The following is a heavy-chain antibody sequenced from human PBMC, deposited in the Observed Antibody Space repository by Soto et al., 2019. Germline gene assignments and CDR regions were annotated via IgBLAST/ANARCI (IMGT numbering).Heavy chain of an antibody. J-gene: IGHJ4*02. CDR2: VSVDGSLE. CDR1: GFTFSTYA. Sequence: QVQLVESGGGVVQPGGSLRLSCVASGFTFSTYAIHWVRQAPGKGLEWVALVSVDGSLEYYADSVKGRATVSRDNSKSTLYFQMNSLSSEDTAFYYCARRTAGSGYYFDQWGQGTLVTVSS. D-gene: IGHD3-22*01. V-gene: IGHV3-30-3*01. CDR3: ARRTAGSGYYFDQ.